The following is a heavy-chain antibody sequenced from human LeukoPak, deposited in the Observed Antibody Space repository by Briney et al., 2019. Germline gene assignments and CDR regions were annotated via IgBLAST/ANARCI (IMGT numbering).Heavy chain of an antibody. J-gene: IGHJ6*03. Sequence: GASVKVSCKASGYAFTSYGISWVRQAPGQGLEWMGWISAYNGNTNYAQKLQGRVTMTTDTSTSTAYMELRSLRSDDTAVYYCARQWPNYYYYYMDVWGKGTTVTVSS. CDR2: ISAYNGNT. D-gene: IGHD6-19*01. CDR1: GYAFTSYG. V-gene: IGHV1-18*01. CDR3: ARQWPNYYYYYMDV.